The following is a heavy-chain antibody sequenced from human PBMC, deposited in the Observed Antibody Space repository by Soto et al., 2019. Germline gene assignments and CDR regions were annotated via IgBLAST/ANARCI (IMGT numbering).Heavy chain of an antibody. D-gene: IGHD3-22*01. CDR3: ARVHYYDSSGLDY. CDR2: ISYDGSNK. CDR1: GFTFSSYA. Sequence: GGSLRLSCAASGFTFSSYAMHWVRQAPGKGLEWVAVISYDGSNKYYADSVKGRFTISRDNSKNTLYLQMNSLRAEDTAVYYCARVHYYDSSGLDYWGQGTLVTVPQ. J-gene: IGHJ4*02. V-gene: IGHV3-30-3*01.